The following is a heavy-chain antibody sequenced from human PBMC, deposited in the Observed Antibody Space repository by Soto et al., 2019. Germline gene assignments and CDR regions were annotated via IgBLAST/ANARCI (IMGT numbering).Heavy chain of an antibody. CDR2: IYHSGST. CDR1: GGSISSSNW. V-gene: IGHV4-4*02. D-gene: IGHD6-13*01. CDR3: ARDANTYSSSSLGGFDP. J-gene: IGHJ5*02. Sequence: SETLSLTCAVSGGSISSSNWWSWVRQPPGKGLEWIGEIYHSGSTNYNPSLKSRVTISVDKSKNQFSLKLSSVTAADTAVYYCARDANTYSSSSLGGFDPWGQGTLVTVSS.